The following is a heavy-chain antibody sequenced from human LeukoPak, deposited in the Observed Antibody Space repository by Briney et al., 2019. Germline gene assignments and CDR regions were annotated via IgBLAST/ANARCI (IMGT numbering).Heavy chain of an antibody. V-gene: IGHV1-2*02. CDR2: INPDSGGT. J-gene: IGHJ4*02. CDR1: GYTFTDYY. Sequence: ASVKVSCKASGYTFTDYYIHWVRQAPGQGLEWMGWINPDSGGTNYAQKFYVRVTVTRDTSITTAYMELSRLRSDDTAVFYCARSPHILTGENFDFWGQGTLVTVSS. D-gene: IGHD3-9*01. CDR3: ARSPHILTGENFDF.